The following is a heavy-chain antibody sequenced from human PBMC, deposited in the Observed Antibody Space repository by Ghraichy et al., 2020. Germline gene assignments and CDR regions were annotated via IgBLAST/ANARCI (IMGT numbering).Heavy chain of an antibody. CDR2: ITSTSSTK. J-gene: IGHJ6*02. CDR1: GFTFSSYR. Sequence: GGSLRLSCVGSGFTFSSYRLNWVRQSPGKGLEWVSYITSTSSTKFYADSVKGRFTISRDNVQNSLYLQMNGLRDDDTAVYYCARGSTVVRFFYNDGMDVWGQGTTVTVSS. CDR3: ARGSTVVRFFYNDGMDV. D-gene: IGHD4-23*01. V-gene: IGHV3-48*02.